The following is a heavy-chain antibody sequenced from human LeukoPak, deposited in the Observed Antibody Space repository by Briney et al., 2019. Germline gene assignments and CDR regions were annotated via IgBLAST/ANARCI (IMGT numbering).Heavy chain of an antibody. V-gene: IGHV3-23*05. CDR1: GFTFSAYV. D-gene: IGHD6-19*01. CDR3: SRGYNSGWYTVDC. Sequence: GGSLRLSCEASGFTFSAYVMTWVRQAPGKGLEWVSSIGSDNKPHYSESVKGRFAISRDNSKNILFLHLNSLRAEDTALYYCSRGYNSGWYTVDCWGQGTLVAVSS. CDR2: IGSDNKP. J-gene: IGHJ4*02.